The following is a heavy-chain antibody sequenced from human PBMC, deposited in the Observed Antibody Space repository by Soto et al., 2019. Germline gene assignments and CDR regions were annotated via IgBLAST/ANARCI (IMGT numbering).Heavy chain of an antibody. J-gene: IGHJ4*02. CDR2: IYWDDDK. V-gene: IGHV2-5*02. CDR1: EFSLSSTRVA. Sequence: QITLKESGPTLVKPTETRTLTCTFSEFSLSSTRVAVGWTRQPPGKALEWLALIYWDDDKRYSPFLKSRLTITKDTSKNQVVLTMTNMDPVDTATYYCAHSVVAGLGYYFDYWGQGTLVTVSS. CDR3: AHSVVAGLGYYFDY. D-gene: IGHD6-19*01.